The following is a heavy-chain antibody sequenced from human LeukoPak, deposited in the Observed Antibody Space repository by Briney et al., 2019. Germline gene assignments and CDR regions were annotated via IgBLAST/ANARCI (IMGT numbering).Heavy chain of an antibody. CDR2: IWYDGSNK. J-gene: IGHJ4*02. CDR1: GFTFSSYG. Sequence: PGGSLRLSCAASGFTFSSYGMHWVRQAPGKGLEWVAVIWYDGSNKYYADSVKGRFTISRDNSKNTLYLQMNSLRAEGTAVYYCARAGSSYDSSGYYYDYWGQGTLVTVSS. CDR3: ARAGSSYDSSGYYYDY. V-gene: IGHV3-33*01. D-gene: IGHD3-22*01.